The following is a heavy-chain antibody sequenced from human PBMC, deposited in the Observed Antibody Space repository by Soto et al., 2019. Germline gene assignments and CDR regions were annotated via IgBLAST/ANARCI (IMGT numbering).Heavy chain of an antibody. D-gene: IGHD4-17*01. J-gene: IGHJ4*02. Sequence: EVQLLESGGGLVQPGGSLRLSCAASGFTFSSYTMNWVRQAPGKGLEWVSGINSGGRTYYADSVKGRFTISRDDSKNTLYLQIISLRAEDTAVYYCAKDLRPDGVWDLDYWGQGTLATVSS. CDR2: INSGGRT. V-gene: IGHV3-23*01. CDR1: GFTFSSYT. CDR3: AKDLRPDGVWDLDY.